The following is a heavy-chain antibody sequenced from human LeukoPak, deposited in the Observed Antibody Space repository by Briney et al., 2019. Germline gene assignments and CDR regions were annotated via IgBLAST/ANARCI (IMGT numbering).Heavy chain of an antibody. CDR2: IDPSDSYT. Sequence: PGGSLRLSCKGSGYSFTSYWISWVRQMPGKGLGWMGRIDPSDSYTNYSPSFQGHVTISADKSISTAYLQWSSLKASDTAMYYCARWAVAGNSVFDYWGQGTLVTVSS. CDR1: GYSFTSYW. D-gene: IGHD6-19*01. J-gene: IGHJ4*02. V-gene: IGHV5-10-1*01. CDR3: ARWAVAGNSVFDY.